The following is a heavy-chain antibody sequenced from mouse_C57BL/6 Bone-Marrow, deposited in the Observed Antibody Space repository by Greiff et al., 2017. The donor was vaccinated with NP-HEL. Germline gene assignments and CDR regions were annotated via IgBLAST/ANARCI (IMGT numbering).Heavy chain of an antibody. D-gene: IGHD1-1*01. Sequence: QVQLQQSGAELARPGASVKLSCKASGYTFTSYGISWVKQRTGQGLEWIGEIYPRSGNTYYNEKFKGKATLTADKSSSTAYMELRSLTSEDSAVYFCARVDYGSSFYWYFDVWGTGTTVTVSS. CDR3: ARVDYGSSFYWYFDV. J-gene: IGHJ1*03. CDR2: IYPRSGNT. CDR1: GYTFTSYG. V-gene: IGHV1-81*01.